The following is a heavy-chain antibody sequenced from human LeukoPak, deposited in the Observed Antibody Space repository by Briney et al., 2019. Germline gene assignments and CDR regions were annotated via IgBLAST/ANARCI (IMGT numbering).Heavy chain of an antibody. V-gene: IGHV1-3*01. CDR3: ARTAYGDPLFDY. D-gene: IGHD4-17*01. CDR1: GYTFTSYG. J-gene: IGHJ4*02. CDR2: INAGNGNT. Sequence: ASVKVSCKASGYTFTSYGISWVRQAPGQRLEWMGWINAGNGNTKYSQKFQGRVTITRDTSASTAYMELSSLRSEDTAVYYCARTAYGDPLFDYWGQGTLVTVSS.